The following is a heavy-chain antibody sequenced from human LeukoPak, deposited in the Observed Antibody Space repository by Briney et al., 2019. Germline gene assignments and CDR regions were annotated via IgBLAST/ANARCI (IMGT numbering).Heavy chain of an antibody. CDR3: ARDHTAPDLLFDY. Sequence: GGSLRLSCGTSGFTFGSHWMVWVRQAPGKGLEWVATINQGGSQTDYVDSAKGRFTTSRDNAKNSLYLQMNSLRAEDTAVYYCARDHTAPDLLFDYWGQGTLVTVSS. CDR1: GFTFGSHW. J-gene: IGHJ4*02. D-gene: IGHD5-18*01. V-gene: IGHV3-7*04. CDR2: INQGGSQT.